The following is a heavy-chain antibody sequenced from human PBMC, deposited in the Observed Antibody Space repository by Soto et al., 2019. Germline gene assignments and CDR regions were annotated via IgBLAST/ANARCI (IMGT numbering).Heavy chain of an antibody. J-gene: IGHJ5*02. D-gene: IGHD3-22*01. CDR1: GASVSRGDYY. V-gene: IGHV4-31*02. CDR2: IYDSGST. Sequence: TPYLTSSVSGASVSRGDYYCRLIRQHPGKGLEWIGYIYDSGSTYYNPSLKSRVTISVDTSKNQFSLKLSSVTAADTAVYYCASIYDSSGYYYGNNWFDPWGQGTLVTVS. CDR3: ASIYDSSGYYYGNNWFDP.